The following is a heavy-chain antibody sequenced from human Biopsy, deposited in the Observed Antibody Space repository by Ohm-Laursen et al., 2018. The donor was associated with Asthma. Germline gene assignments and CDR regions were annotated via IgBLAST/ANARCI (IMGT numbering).Heavy chain of an antibody. D-gene: IGHD4-23*01. CDR2: VFYGGAT. V-gene: IGHV4-59*01. CDR3: ARGVVYGGDSYAEYFQH. Sequence: SETLSLTCTVSGDSISSYHWRWIRQPPGKGLEWIGYVFYGGATNYNPSLKSRVTISVDTSKNQFFLRLSSVTAADTAVYYCARGVVYGGDSYAEYFQHWGQGTLVTVSS. CDR1: GDSISSYH. J-gene: IGHJ1*01.